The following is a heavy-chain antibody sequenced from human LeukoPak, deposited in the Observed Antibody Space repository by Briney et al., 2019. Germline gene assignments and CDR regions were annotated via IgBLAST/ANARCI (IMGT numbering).Heavy chain of an antibody. CDR2: IYPGDSDT. J-gene: IGHJ4*02. Sequence: GESLKISCKGSGYIFTSYWIGWVRQMPGKGLEWMGIIYPGDSDTRSSPSLPGQLTISADKPIHTAHLQGSSLKASDTARYDCARLWRGGDQQLVLGYWGQGTLVTVSS. V-gene: IGHV5-51*01. CDR3: ARLWRGGDQQLVLGY. CDR1: GYIFTSYW. D-gene: IGHD6-13*01.